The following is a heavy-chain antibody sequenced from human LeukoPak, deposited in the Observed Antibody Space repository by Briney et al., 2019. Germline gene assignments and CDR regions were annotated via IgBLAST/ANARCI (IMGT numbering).Heavy chain of an antibody. J-gene: IGHJ4*02. Sequence: PGRSLRLSCAASGFTFSRYGMSWVRQAPGKGLEWVAVVAYDGRTQYYADSVKGRFTISRDNSRNTLSLQMDGLRADDTAFYYCAKETHQMVAKSFDSWGLGTLVTVSS. V-gene: IGHV3-30*18. CDR3: AKETHQMVAKSFDS. CDR1: GFTFSRYG. CDR2: VAYDGRTQ. D-gene: IGHD2-15*01.